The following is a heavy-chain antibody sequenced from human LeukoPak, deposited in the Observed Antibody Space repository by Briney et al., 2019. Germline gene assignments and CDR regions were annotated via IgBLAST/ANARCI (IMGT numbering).Heavy chain of an antibody. V-gene: IGHV3-7*01. CDR3: ARGVDLVVAATPSWFDP. Sequence: GSLRLSCAASGFTFSSYWMSWVRQAPGKGLEWVANIKQDGSEKYYVDSVKGRFTISRDNAKNSLYLQMNSLRAEDTAVYYCARGVDLVVAATPSWFDPWGQGTLVTVSS. CDR1: GFTFSSYW. CDR2: IKQDGSEK. D-gene: IGHD2-15*01. J-gene: IGHJ5*02.